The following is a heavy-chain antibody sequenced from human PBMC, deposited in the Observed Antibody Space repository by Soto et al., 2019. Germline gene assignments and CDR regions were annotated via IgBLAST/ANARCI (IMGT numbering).Heavy chain of an antibody. V-gene: IGHV1-18*01. D-gene: IGHD2-15*01. Sequence: QVQLVQSGAEVKKPGASVKVSCKASGYTFSAYGINWVRQAPGQGLEWVAWISAHNGNTKYAQKLQGRVTMTTDTSTSTAYMELRSLSSDDTAVYYCARADYCSGGSCYPGTTDYWGPGTLVTVSS. CDR2: ISAHNGNT. CDR3: ARADYCSGGSCYPGTTDY. CDR1: GYTFSAYG. J-gene: IGHJ4*02.